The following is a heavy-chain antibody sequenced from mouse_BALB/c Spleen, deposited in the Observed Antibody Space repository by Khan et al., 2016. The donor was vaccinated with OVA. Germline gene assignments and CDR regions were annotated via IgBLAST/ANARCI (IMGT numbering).Heavy chain of an antibody. CDR3: ARQPYYHYNIMDY. D-gene: IGHD2-10*01. Sequence: QVQLQQSGPGLAAPSQSLSITCTISGFSLTTYGVHWVRQPPGKGLEWLVVIWSDGNTTYNSTLKSRLTITKDNSQSQAFLKMNSLQTDDTAIYFCARQPYYHYNIMDYWGQGTSVTVSS. J-gene: IGHJ4*01. CDR2: IWSDGNT. CDR1: GFSLTTYG. V-gene: IGHV2-6-1*01.